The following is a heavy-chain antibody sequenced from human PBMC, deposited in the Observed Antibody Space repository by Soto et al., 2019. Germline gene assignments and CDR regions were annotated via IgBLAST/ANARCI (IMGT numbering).Heavy chain of an antibody. CDR1: GGSISSSSYY. D-gene: IGHD3-16*01. CDR3: ARLISALGELLGHDAFDI. J-gene: IGHJ3*02. V-gene: IGHV4-39*01. CDR2: IYYSGST. Sequence: SETLSLTCTVSGGSISSSSYYWGWIRQPPGKGLEWIGSIYYSGSTYYNPSLKSRVTISVDTSKNQFSLKLSSVTAADTAVYYCARLISALGELLGHDAFDIWGQGTMVTVSS.